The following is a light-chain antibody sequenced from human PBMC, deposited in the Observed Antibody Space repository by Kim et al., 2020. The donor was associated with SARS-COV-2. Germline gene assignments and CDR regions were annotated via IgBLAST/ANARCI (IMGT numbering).Light chain of an antibody. CDR3: QAWDSSTQNYV. Sequence: SYELTQPPSVSVSPGQTASITCSGYKLGDKYVSWYQQRPGQSHVVVVYQDNQRPSGIPERFSGSNSGNTATLTISGTQAMDEADYYCQAWDSSTQNYVFG. CDR2: QDN. V-gene: IGLV3-1*01. CDR1: KLGDKY. J-gene: IGLJ1*01.